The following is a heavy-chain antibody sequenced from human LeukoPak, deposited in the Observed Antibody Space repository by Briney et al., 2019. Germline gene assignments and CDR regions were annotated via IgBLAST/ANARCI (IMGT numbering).Heavy chain of an antibody. D-gene: IGHD3-16*01. J-gene: IGHJ5*02. V-gene: IGHV4-61*01. CDR1: GGSISSGSYY. Sequence: ASQTLSLTCTVSGGSISSGSYYWSWIRQPPGKGLEWIGYIYYSGSTNYNPSLKSRVTISVDTSKNQFSLKLTSVTAADTAVYFCARCSPHDSELGDWFDPWGQGTLVTVSS. CDR3: ARCSPHDSELGDWFDP. CDR2: IYYSGST.